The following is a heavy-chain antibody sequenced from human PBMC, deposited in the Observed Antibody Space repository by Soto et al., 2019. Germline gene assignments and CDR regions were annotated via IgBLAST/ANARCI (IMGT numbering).Heavy chain of an antibody. CDR3: VKNSGWFNT. CDR2: ILDTGTTV. J-gene: IGHJ5*02. CDR1: GFSFSSTD. Sequence: EFQVLESGGGWVQPGGSLRLSCAASGFSFSSTDMSWVRQAPGKGLEWVSTILDTGTTVFYADSVKGRFTVSRDNSHNTLSVQMNNLRADDTAVYYCVKNSGWFNTWDQGTLVAVSS. V-gene: IGHV3-23*01. D-gene: IGHD3-10*01.